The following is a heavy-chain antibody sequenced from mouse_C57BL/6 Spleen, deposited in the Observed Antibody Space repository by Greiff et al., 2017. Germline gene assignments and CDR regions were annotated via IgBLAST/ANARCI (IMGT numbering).Heavy chain of an antibody. Sequence: DVMLVESGGGLVKPGGSLKLSCAASGFTFSSYAMSWVRQTPEKRLEWVATISDGGSYTYYPDNVKGRFTISRDNAKNNLYLQMSHLKSEDTAMYYCARESSPRGFAYWGQGTLVTVSA. CDR1: GFTFSSYA. J-gene: IGHJ3*01. CDR2: ISDGGSYT. CDR3: ARESSPRGFAY. V-gene: IGHV5-4*01.